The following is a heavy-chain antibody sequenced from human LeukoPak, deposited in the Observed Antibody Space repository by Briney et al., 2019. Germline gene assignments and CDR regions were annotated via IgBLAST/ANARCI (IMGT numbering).Heavy chain of an antibody. V-gene: IGHV5-51*01. J-gene: IGHJ4*02. CDR3: ARHRGEALSYPFEY. CDR2: ICPRDSDT. Sequence: GESLKISCRGSGYSFTDYWIGWVRQLPGKGLEWMGIICPRDSDTRYGPSFQGQVTISADKSINTAYLQWSSLKASDTTMYYCARHRGEALSYPFEYWGQGTLVTVSS. CDR1: GYSFTDYW. D-gene: IGHD5-12*01.